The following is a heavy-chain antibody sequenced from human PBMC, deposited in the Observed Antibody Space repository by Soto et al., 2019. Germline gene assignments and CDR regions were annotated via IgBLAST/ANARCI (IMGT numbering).Heavy chain of an antibody. V-gene: IGHV1-24*01. CDR1: GYTLTELS. CDR3: AASSCYYPHEAFDI. J-gene: IGHJ3*02. Sequence: ASVKVSCKVSGYTLTELSMHWVRQAPGKGLEWMGGFDPEDGETIYAQKFQGRVTMTEDTSTDTAYMELSSLRSEDTAVYYCAASSCYYPHEAFDIWGQGKMVTFSS. CDR2: FDPEDGET. D-gene: IGHD2-21*01.